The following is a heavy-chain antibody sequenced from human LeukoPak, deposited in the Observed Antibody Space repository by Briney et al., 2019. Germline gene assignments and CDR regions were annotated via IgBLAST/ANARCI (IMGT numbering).Heavy chain of an antibody. Sequence: GGSLGLSCAVSGITVSNYGMSWVRQAPGKGLEWVAGISDSGGRTKYADSVKGRFTISRDNPKNTLYLQMNSLRVEDTAVYFCAKRGVVIRVILVGFHKEAYYFDSWGQGALVTVSS. CDR3: AKRGVVIRVILVGFHKEAYYFDS. CDR2: ISDSGGRT. V-gene: IGHV3-23*01. J-gene: IGHJ4*02. CDR1: GITVSNYG. D-gene: IGHD3-22*01.